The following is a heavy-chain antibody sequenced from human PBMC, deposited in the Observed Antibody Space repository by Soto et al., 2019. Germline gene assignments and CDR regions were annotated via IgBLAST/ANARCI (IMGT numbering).Heavy chain of an antibody. CDR3: ARNPPYFGVVIAYFDY. CDR1: GFTFSSYG. V-gene: IGHV3-33*01. D-gene: IGHD3-3*01. J-gene: IGHJ4*02. Sequence: SLRLSCAASGFTFSSYGMHWVRQAPGKGLEWVAVIWYDGSNKYYADSVKGRFTISRDNSKNTLYLQMNSLRAEDTAVYYCARNPPYFGVVIAYFDYWGQGTLVTVSS. CDR2: IWYDGSNK.